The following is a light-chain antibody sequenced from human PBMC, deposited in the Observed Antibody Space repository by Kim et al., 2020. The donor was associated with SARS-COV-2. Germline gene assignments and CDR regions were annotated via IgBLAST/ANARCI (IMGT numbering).Light chain of an antibody. Sequence: SVSPRETATLSCRASQSVSSDLAWYQQKPGQAPRLLIYGASARATGIPARFSGSGSGTEFTLTISSLQSEDFAVYYCQQYNNWPYTFGRGTKLEI. CDR3: QQYNNWPYT. CDR1: QSVSSD. V-gene: IGKV3-15*01. J-gene: IGKJ2*01. CDR2: GAS.